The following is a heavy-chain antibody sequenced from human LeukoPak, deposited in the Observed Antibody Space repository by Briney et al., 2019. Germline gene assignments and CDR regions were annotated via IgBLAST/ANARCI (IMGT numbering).Heavy chain of an antibody. CDR2: IYYSGST. CDR1: GGSISSGDYY. D-gene: IGHD3-22*01. J-gene: IGHJ5*02. CDR3: AREPVTMIVVDNWFDP. V-gene: IGHV4-30-4*01. Sequence: SQTLSLTCTVSGGSISSGDYYWSWIRQPPGKGLEWIGYIYYSGSTYYNPSLKSRVTISVDTSKNQFSLKLSSVTAADTAVYYCAREPVTMIVVDNWFDPWGQGTLVTVSS.